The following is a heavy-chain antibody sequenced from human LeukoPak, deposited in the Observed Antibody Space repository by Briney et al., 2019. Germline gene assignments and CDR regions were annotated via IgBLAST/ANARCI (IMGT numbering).Heavy chain of an antibody. V-gene: IGHV3-48*01. D-gene: IGHD3-3*01. J-gene: IGHJ4*02. CDR3: ARVGAYYDFWGGLAIDRKFDY. Sequence: GGSLRLSCAASGFTFSSYSMNWVRQAPGKGLEWVSYISSSSSTIYYADSVKGRFTISRDNAKNSLYLQMNSLRAEDTAVYYCARVGAYYDFWGGLAIDRKFDYWGQGTLVTVSS. CDR2: ISSSSSTI. CDR1: GFTFSSYS.